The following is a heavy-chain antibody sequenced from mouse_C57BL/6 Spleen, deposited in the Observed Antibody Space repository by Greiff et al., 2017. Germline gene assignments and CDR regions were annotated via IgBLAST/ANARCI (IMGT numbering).Heavy chain of an antibody. D-gene: IGHD1-1*01. CDR1: GYTFTSYW. J-gene: IGHJ4*01. CDR2: IDPSDSET. Sequence: QVQLQQPGAELVRPGSSVKLSCKASGYTFTSYWMHWVKQRPIQGLEWIGNIDPSDSETHYNQKFKDKATLTVDKSSSTAYMQRSSLTSEDSAVYYCTRYGYAMDYWGQGTSVTVSS. V-gene: IGHV1-52*01. CDR3: TRYGYAMDY.